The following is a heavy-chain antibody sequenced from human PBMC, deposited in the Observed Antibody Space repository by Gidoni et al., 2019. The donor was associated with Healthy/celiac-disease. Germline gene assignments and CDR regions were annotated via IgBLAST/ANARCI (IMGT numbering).Heavy chain of an antibody. CDR3: ARVIEDLWFGELLFEGMDV. J-gene: IGHJ6*02. V-gene: IGHV4-59*01. CDR1: GGSISSYY. Sequence: QVQLQESGPGLVKPSETLSLTCPVSGGSISSYYWSWIRQPPGKGLEWIGYIYYSGSTNYNPSLKSRVTISVDTSKNQFSLKLSSVTAADTAVYYCARVIEDLWFGELLFEGMDVWGQGTTVTVSS. D-gene: IGHD3-10*01. CDR2: IYYSGST.